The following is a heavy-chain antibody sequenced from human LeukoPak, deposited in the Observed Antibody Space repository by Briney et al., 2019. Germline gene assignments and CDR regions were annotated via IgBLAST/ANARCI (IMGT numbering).Heavy chain of an antibody. D-gene: IGHD6-6*01. Sequence: PSETLSLTCTVSGGSISSSSYYWGCIRQPPGKGLEWSGRIYYSGSTYYNPYLKSRVTISVDTSKNQFSLKLSSVTAADTAVYYCASRMYSSSSRLNFDYWGQGTLVTVSS. CDR3: ASRMYSSSSRLNFDY. J-gene: IGHJ4*02. CDR1: GGSISSSSYY. CDR2: IYYSGST. V-gene: IGHV4-39*01.